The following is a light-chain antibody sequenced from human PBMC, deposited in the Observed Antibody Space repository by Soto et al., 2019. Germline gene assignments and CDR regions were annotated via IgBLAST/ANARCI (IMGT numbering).Light chain of an antibody. CDR2: AAP. CDR3: QQLYSYSS. V-gene: IGKV1-9*01. J-gene: IGKJ5*01. Sequence: DIQLTQSQSFVSASVGERVTITCRASQDIGRYLAWYQQKPGEAPKLLLSAAPHLQSGVPSRFSGSGSGTEFTFTVSYLLPEDFEPYYGQQLYSYSSFGQGTRLESK. CDR1: QDIGRY.